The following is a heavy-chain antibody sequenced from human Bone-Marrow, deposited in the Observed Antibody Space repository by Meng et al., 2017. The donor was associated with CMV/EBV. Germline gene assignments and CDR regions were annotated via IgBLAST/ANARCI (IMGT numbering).Heavy chain of an antibody. J-gene: IGHJ6*02. D-gene: IGHD6-13*01. CDR1: GGSFSGYY. Sequence: SETLSLTCAVYGGSFSGYYWSWIRQPPGKGLEWIGEINHSGSTNYNPSLKSRVTISVDTSKNQFSLKLSSVTAADTAVYYCARGSLIAADVWGQGTTVTVSS. V-gene: IGHV4-34*01. CDR2: INHSGST. CDR3: ARGSLIAADV.